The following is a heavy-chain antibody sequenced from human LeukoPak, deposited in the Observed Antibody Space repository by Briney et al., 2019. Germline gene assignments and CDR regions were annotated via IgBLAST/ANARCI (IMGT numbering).Heavy chain of an antibody. J-gene: IGHJ1*01. CDR3: VNIYGDYGYFQN. V-gene: IGHV7-4-1*02. D-gene: IGHD4-17*01. CDR1: GGTFSSYA. Sequence: ASVTASCKASGGTFSSYAMNWVRQAPGQGLEWMGWINTNTGNPTYAQGFTGRFVFSSDTSVSTAYLQISSLKAEDTAVYYCVNIYGDYGYFQNWGQGTLVTVSS. CDR2: INTNTGNP.